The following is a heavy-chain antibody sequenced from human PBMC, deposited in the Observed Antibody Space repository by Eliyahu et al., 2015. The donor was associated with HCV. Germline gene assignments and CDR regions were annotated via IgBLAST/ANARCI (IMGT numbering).Heavy chain of an antibody. J-gene: IGHJ5*02. Sequence: QVQLQESGPGLVKPSETLSLTCTVPGGXITTYYWSWIRQPPGKGLEWIGYIHYSGSTNYNPSLKSRVTIALDTSKNQFSLNLTSITAADTAMYYCASGGGGIAVTGTGGWFDPWGQGTLVTVSS. CDR3: ASGGGGIAVTGTGGWFDP. CDR2: IHYSGST. CDR1: GGXITTYY. D-gene: IGHD6-19*01. V-gene: IGHV4-59*01.